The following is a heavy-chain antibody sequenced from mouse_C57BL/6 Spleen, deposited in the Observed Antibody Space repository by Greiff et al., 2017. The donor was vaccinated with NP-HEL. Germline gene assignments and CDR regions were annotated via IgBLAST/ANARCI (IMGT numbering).Heavy chain of an antibody. J-gene: IGHJ1*03. D-gene: IGHD1-1*01. V-gene: IGHV5-12*01. CDR1: GFTFSDYY. CDR2: ISNGGGST. CDR3: ARPSSYGYFDV. Sequence: EVKLMESGGGLVQPGGSLKLSCAASGFTFSDYYMYWVRQTPEKRLEWVAYISNGGGSTYYPDTVKGRFTISRDNAKNTLYLQMSRLKSEDTAMYYCARPSSYGYFDVWGTGTTVTVSS.